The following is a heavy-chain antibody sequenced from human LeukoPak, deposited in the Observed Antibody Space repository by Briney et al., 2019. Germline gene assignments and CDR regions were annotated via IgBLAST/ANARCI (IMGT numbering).Heavy chain of an antibody. CDR3: ASSTSQYCSGGSCYHGIDY. Sequence: GGSLRLSCAASGFTVSSNYMSWVRHAPGKGREWVSVIYSGGSTYYADSVKGRFTISRDNSKNTLYLQMNSLRAEDTAVYYCASSTSQYCSGGSCYHGIDYWGQGTLVTVSS. D-gene: IGHD2-15*01. CDR2: IYSGGST. CDR1: GFTVSSNY. J-gene: IGHJ4*02. V-gene: IGHV3-53*01.